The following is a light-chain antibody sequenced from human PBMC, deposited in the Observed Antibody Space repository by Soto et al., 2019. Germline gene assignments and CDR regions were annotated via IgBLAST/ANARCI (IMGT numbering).Light chain of an antibody. CDR1: QSVSSY. CDR3: EQRSNWPPVT. CDR2: DAS. J-gene: IGKJ4*01. Sequence: EIVLTQSPATLSLSPGERATLSCRASQSVSSYLACYQQKPGQAPRLLIYDASNRATGIPARFSCSGSGADFTLTISSLEPADFAIYYCEQRSNWPPVTCGGGTKVVIK. V-gene: IGKV3-11*01.